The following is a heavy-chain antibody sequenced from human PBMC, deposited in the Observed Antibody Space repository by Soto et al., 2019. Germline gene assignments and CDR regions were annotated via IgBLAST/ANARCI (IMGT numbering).Heavy chain of an antibody. CDR3: ARGPASGAFYI. J-gene: IGHJ3*02. Sequence: QVQLVESGGGVVQPGRSLRLSCAASGFTFSSSDIHWVRQTPGKGLEWVAHIAMDTKRQYYADPVKGRFTGFRDNSKHPVYLQMSSLRAEDTALYYCARGPASGAFYIWGQGTMVTVSS. CDR2: IAMDTKRQ. D-gene: IGHD1-26*01. CDR1: GFTFSSSD. V-gene: IGHV3-30*03.